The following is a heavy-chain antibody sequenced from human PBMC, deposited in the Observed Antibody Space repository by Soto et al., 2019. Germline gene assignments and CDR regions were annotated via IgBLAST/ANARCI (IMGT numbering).Heavy chain of an antibody. D-gene: IGHD5-18*01. CDR2: TYYTGRT. CDR1: GGSPTRYF. J-gene: IGHJ6*03. Sequence: QAQVQESGPGLVKPSETLSLTCTVSGGSPTRYFWSWIRQPPGKGLEWIGYTYYTGRTSYNPALKSRVAISADTSKMQFSLKLTSVTAADTAVYYCATSDTAMADYYYYYMDVWGKGAKVTVSS. CDR3: ATSDTAMADYYYYYMDV. V-gene: IGHV4-59*01.